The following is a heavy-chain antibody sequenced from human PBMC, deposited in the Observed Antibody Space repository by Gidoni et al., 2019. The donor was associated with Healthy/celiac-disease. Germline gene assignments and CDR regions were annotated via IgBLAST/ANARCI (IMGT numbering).Heavy chain of an antibody. D-gene: IGHD6-6*01. CDR3: ATDEYSSSSWDFQH. J-gene: IGHJ1*01. V-gene: IGHV1-24*01. CDR2: FDPEDGET. Sequence: QVQLIQSGAEVKKPGASVKVSCKVSGYTLTELSMHWVRQAPGKGLEWMGGFDPEDGETIYAKKFQGRVTMTEDTSTDTAYMELSSLRSEDTAVYYCATDEYSSSSWDFQHWGQGTLVTVSS. CDR1: GYTLTELS.